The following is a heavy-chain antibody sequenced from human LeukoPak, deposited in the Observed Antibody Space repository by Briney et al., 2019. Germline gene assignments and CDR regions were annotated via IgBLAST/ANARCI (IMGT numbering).Heavy chain of an antibody. CDR2: ISDSGDTI. D-gene: IGHD6-13*01. V-gene: IGHV3-11*04. J-gene: IGHJ4*02. CDR3: ARVGYTDSWYSSPPFDY. CDR1: GFTFRDYY. Sequence: GGSLRLSCAASGFTFRDYYMSWIRQAPGKGLEWLSYISDSGDTIYYADSVKGRFTISRDNAKNSLYLQMNSLRAEDTALYYCARVGYTDSWYSSPPFDYWGQGTLVTVSS.